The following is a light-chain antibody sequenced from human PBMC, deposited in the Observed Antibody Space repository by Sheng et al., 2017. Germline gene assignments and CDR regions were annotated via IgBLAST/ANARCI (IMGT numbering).Light chain of an antibody. J-gene: IGKJ4*01. Sequence: ETVMTQSPATLSVSPGERATLSCRASQSLSSNLAFYQQKPGQAPRLLIYAASTRATGIPARFXGSGSGTEFTLTISSLQSEDFAVYYCQQYNNWPPTFGGGTKVEIK. CDR3: QQYNNWPPT. CDR2: AAS. CDR1: QSLSSN. V-gene: IGKV3-15*01.